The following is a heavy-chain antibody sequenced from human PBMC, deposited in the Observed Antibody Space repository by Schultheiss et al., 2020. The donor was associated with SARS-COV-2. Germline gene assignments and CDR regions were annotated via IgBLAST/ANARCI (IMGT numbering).Heavy chain of an antibody. V-gene: IGHV4-59*12. CDR1: GGSISSYY. Sequence: SQTLSLTCTVSGGSISSYYWSWIRQPPGKGLEWIGYIYYSGSTNYNPSLKSRVTISVDTSKNQFSLQLNSVTPEDTAVYYCARDQGGDGYNLFDYWGQGTLVTVSS. CDR3: ARDQGGDGYNLFDY. CDR2: IYYSGST. J-gene: IGHJ4*02. D-gene: IGHD5-24*01.